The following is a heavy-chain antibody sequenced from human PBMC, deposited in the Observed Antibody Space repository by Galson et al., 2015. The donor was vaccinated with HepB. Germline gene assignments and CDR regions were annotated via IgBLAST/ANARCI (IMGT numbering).Heavy chain of an antibody. J-gene: IGHJ5*02. CDR2: ISGNGGNI. Sequence: SLRLSCAASGFTFSNYAMSWVRQAPGKGLEWVSAISGNGGNILYADSVKGRFTISRDNSKNTLYLQMNSLRAEDTAVYYYAKRVVISASSGFDPWGQGTLVTVSS. V-gene: IGHV3-23*01. CDR1: GFTFSNYA. D-gene: IGHD3-10*01. CDR3: AKRVVISASSGFDP.